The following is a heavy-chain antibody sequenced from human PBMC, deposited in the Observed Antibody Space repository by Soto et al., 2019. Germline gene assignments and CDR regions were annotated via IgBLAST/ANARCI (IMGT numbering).Heavy chain of an antibody. D-gene: IGHD6-13*01. Sequence: PSETLSLTCTVSGGSINSHYWSWIRQPPGKRLEWLGYIYSSGFTTYNPSLKGRLTISVDTSKNQFSLRLSSVTSADTAVYFCAAGEASSRNLAPYYLDFWGQGALVTVSS. CDR2: IYSSGFT. CDR1: GGSINSHY. V-gene: IGHV4-59*11. J-gene: IGHJ4*02. CDR3: AAGEASSRNLAPYYLDF.